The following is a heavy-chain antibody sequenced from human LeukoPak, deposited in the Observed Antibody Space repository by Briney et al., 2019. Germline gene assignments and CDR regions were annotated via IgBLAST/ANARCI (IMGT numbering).Heavy chain of an antibody. CDR1: GGSFSGYY. Sequence: SETLSLTCAVYGGSFSGYYWSWVRQPPGKGLEWIGEINHSGSTNYNPSLKSRVTISVDTSKNQFSLKLSSVTAADTAVYYCARAEYDFWSGYPSAVDPWGQGTLVTVSS. D-gene: IGHD3-3*01. J-gene: IGHJ5*02. CDR2: INHSGST. CDR3: ARAEYDFWSGYPSAVDP. V-gene: IGHV4-34*01.